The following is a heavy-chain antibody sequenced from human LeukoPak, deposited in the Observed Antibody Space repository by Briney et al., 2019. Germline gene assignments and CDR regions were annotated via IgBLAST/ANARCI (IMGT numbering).Heavy chain of an antibody. Sequence: GGSLRLSCAASGFTFSSYSMNWVRRAPGKGLEWVSSISSSSSYIYYADSVKGRFTISRDNAKNSLYLQMNSLRAEDTAVYYCASDKGYSGSYHFDYWGQGTLVTVSS. D-gene: IGHD1-26*01. CDR2: ISSSSSYI. CDR3: ASDKGYSGSYHFDY. V-gene: IGHV3-21*01. J-gene: IGHJ4*02. CDR1: GFTFSSYS.